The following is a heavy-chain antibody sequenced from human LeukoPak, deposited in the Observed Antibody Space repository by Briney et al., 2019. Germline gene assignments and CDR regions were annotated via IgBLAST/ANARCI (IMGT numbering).Heavy chain of an antibody. CDR1: GITFSSYA. V-gene: IGHV3-30*02. Sequence: PGGSLRLSCAASGITFSSYALHWVRQAPGKGLEWVASLRYDGSNEYYADSVRGRFTISRDNSKNTLDLQMSSLRVEDTAVYYCASGGPTRGTLDYWGQGTLVTVSS. J-gene: IGHJ4*02. CDR2: LRYDGSNE. D-gene: IGHD1-26*01. CDR3: ASGGPTRGTLDY.